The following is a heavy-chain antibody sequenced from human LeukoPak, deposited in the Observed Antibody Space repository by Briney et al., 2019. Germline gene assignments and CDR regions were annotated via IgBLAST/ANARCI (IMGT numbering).Heavy chain of an antibody. CDR3: ARDPGVRWLVGFDY. CDR1: GFSFSSYA. V-gene: IGHV3-33*08. J-gene: IGHJ4*02. CDR2: IWYDGSNK. D-gene: IGHD6-19*01. Sequence: GGSLRLSCTVSGFSFSSYAVYWVRQAPGKGLEWVAVIWYDGSNKYYVDSVKGRFTISRDNSKNTLYLQMDSLRAEDTAVYYCARDPGVRWLVGFDYWGQGTLVTVSS.